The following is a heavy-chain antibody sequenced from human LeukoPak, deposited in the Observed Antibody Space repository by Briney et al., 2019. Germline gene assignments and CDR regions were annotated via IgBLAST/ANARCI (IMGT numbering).Heavy chain of an antibody. CDR3: GRQGRGANTGRDFDY. CDR1: GYSFTNYW. J-gene: IGHJ4*02. Sequence: GESLKISCKGSGYSFTNYWIGWVRQMPGKGLEWMGIIYPGDSETRYSPSFQGQVTISADKSISTAYLQWSSLKASDTAMYYCGRQGRGANTGRDFDYWGQGTLVTVSS. V-gene: IGHV5-51*01. D-gene: IGHD3-10*01. CDR2: IYPGDSET.